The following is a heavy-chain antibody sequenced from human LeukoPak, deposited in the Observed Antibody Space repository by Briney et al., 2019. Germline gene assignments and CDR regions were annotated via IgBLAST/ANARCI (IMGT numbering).Heavy chain of an antibody. V-gene: IGHV3-48*01. D-gene: IGHD3-16*01. CDR3: ALRGESLPCY. Sequence: GGSLRLSCAASGFTFSSYSMNWVRKAPGKGLEWVSYISSSSSTIYYADSVKGRFTISRDNAKNSLYLQMNSLRAEDTAVYFCALRGESLPCYWGQGTLVTVSS. J-gene: IGHJ4*02. CDR1: GFTFSSYS. CDR2: ISSSSSTI.